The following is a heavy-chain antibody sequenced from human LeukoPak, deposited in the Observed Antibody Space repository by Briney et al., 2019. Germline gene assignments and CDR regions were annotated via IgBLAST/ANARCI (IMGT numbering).Heavy chain of an antibody. D-gene: IGHD1-7*01. CDR3: ATKPIKLELYYFDY. J-gene: IGHJ4*02. CDR1: GGSISSSSYY. Sequence: SETLSLTCTVSGGSISSSSYYWGWIRQPPGKGLEGIGSIYYSGSTYYNPSLKSRVTISVDTSKNQFSLKLSSVTAADTAVYYCATKPIKLELYYFDYWGQGTLVTVSS. V-gene: IGHV4-39*01. CDR2: IYYSGST.